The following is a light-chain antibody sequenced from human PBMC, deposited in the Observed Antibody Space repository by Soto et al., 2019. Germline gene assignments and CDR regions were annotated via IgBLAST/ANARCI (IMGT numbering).Light chain of an antibody. J-gene: IGLJ1*01. V-gene: IGLV2-14*03. CDR2: DVS. CDR1: SSDVGGYNY. Sequence: QSALTQPASVSGSPGQSITISCTGTSSDVGGYNYVSWYQQHPGKAPKLMIYDVSNRPSGVSNRFSGSKSGNTASLTISGLQAEDEGDYYCSSYTSSSTLAVFGTRTKLTVL. CDR3: SSYTSSSTLAV.